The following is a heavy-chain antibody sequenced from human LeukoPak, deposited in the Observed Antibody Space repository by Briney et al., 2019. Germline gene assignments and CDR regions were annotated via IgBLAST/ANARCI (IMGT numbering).Heavy chain of an antibody. CDR1: GYSISRGYS. D-gene: IGHD3-16*01. V-gene: IGHV4-38-2*01. CDR3: ARFDHVWETHGMDAFDL. CDR2: IYHSEST. J-gene: IGHJ3*01. Sequence: PSETLSLTCGVSGYSISRGYSWGWIRPPAGKGLEWVGNIYHSESTHYNPSLKSRDTISPDTSKNQFSLKLTSVTASDTAVYYCARFDHVWETHGMDAFDLWGQGTMVTVSS.